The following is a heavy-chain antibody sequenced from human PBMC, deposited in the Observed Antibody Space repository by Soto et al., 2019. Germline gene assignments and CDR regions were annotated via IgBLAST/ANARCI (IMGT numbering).Heavy chain of an antibody. V-gene: IGHV1-69*13. CDR2: IIPIFGTA. CDR3: ARRVPHYYGMDV. Sequence: SVKVSCKASGGTFSSYAISWVRQAPGQGLEWMGGIIPIFGTANYAQKFQGRVTITADESTSTAYMELSSLRSEDTAVYYCARRVPHYYGMDVWGQGTTVTVSS. J-gene: IGHJ6*02. D-gene: IGHD3-10*02. CDR1: GGTFSSYA.